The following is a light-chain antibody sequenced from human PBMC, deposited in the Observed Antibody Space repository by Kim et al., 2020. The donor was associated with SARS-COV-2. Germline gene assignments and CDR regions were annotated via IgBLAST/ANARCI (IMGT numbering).Light chain of an antibody. J-gene: IGKJ4*01. CDR2: AAS. V-gene: IGKV1-39*01. CDR3: QQSFTTPLLT. CDR1: QRISTY. Sequence: DIQMTQSPLSLSASVGDRVTITCRASQRISTYLNWYQRQPGKAPRLLIYAASSLQSGVPSRFSGSGSGTDFTLTINSLQPEDFATYYCQQSFTTPLLTFGGGTKVDIK.